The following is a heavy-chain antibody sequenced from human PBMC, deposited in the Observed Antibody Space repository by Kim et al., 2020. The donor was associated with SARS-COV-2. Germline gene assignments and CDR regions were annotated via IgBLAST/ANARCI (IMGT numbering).Heavy chain of an antibody. CDR3: ARISGYDGGYFDY. D-gene: IGHD5-12*01. Sequence: NYDKKYQGGVTITADESTSTAYRELGSLRSEDTAVYYCARISGYDGGYFDYWGQGTLVTVSS. J-gene: IGHJ4*02. V-gene: IGHV1-69*01.